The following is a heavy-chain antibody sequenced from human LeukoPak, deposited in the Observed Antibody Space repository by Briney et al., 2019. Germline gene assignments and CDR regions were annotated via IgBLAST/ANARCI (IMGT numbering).Heavy chain of an antibody. CDR2: ISTSSNRI. V-gene: IGHV3-48*02. D-gene: IGHD6-19*01. CDR3: ARVSAPGTSGWYFGY. CDR1: GFTFSSYG. Sequence: GGSLRLSCAASGFTFSSYGMNWVRQAPGKGREWVSYISTSSNRIDYADSVKGRFTMSRDNAKNLLYLQMNSLRDEDTAMYYCARVSAPGTSGWYFGYWGQGTLVTVSS. J-gene: IGHJ4*02.